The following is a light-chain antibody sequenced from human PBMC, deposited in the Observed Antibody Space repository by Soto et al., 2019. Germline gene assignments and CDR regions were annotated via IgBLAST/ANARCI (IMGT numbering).Light chain of an antibody. CDR1: SSDVGGHNH. Sequence: QSALTQPPSASGSPGQSVTISCTGSSSDVGGHNHVSWYQQHPGKAPKLMIYEVTKRPSGVPGRFSGSKSVNTASLTVSGLQDEDEADYYCSSYAGSMNLIFGGGTQLTVL. CDR3: SSYAGSMNLI. V-gene: IGLV2-8*01. J-gene: IGLJ7*01. CDR2: EVT.